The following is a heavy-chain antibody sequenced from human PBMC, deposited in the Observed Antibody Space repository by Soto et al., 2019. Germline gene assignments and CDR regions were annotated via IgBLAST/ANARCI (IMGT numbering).Heavy chain of an antibody. V-gene: IGHV2-5*02. CDR2: MYWDDDK. D-gene: IGHD3-16*01. CDR3: AHLIAGGSPDY. Sequence: QIPLKESGPTLVIPTQPPTLTCSFSGFSLSTSGVGVGWIRQPPGKALEWPALMYWDDDKRYSPSLKSRLAITKDTSENQVVLTMTNMDPVDTATYYCAHLIAGGSPDYWGQGTLVTVSS. CDR1: GFSLSTSGVG. J-gene: IGHJ4*02.